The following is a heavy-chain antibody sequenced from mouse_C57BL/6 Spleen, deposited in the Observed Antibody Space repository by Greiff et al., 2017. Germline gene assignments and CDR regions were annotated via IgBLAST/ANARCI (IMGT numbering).Heavy chain of an antibody. CDR1: GYTFTSYW. J-gene: IGHJ4*01. V-gene: IGHV1-55*01. CDR3: ARRAQALAMDY. D-gene: IGHD3-2*02. Sequence: QVQLQQSGAELVKPGASVKMSCKASGYTFTSYWITWVKQRPGQGLEWIGEIYPGSGSTYYNEKFKSKATLTVDTSSSTAYMRLSSLTSEDSAVYYCARRAQALAMDYWGQGTSVTVSS. CDR2: IYPGSGST.